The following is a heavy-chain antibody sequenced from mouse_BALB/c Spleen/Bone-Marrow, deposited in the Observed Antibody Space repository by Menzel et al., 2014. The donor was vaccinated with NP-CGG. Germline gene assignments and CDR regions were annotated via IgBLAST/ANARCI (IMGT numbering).Heavy chain of an antibody. D-gene: IGHD2-3*01. J-gene: IGHJ4*01. CDR1: GYAFSSSW. CDR3: ARSDGYRAMDY. V-gene: IGHV1-82*01. Sequence: QVQLQQSGPELVKPGASVKISCKASGYAFSSSWMNWVKQRPGQGLEWIGRIYPGDGDTNYNGKFKGKATLTADKSSSTAYMQLSSLTSVDSAVYFCARSDGYRAMDYWGQGTSVTASS. CDR2: IYPGDGDT.